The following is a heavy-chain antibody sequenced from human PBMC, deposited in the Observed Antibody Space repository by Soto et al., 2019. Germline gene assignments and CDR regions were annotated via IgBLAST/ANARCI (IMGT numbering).Heavy chain of an antibody. V-gene: IGHV1-18*01. Sequence: QVQLVQSGAEVKKPGASVKVSCKASGYTFTSYGISWVRQAPGQGLEWMGWISAYNGNTNYAQKLQGRVTMTTDTATSTAYVELSSVRSDHTAGYYCARGEYDSGGYLRRWGQGTLVTVSS. CDR2: ISAYNGNT. CDR1: GYTFTSYG. J-gene: IGHJ4*02. D-gene: IGHD3-22*01. CDR3: ARGEYDSGGYLRR.